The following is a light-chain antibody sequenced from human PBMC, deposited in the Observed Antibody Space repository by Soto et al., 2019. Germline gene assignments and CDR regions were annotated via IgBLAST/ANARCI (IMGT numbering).Light chain of an antibody. CDR1: LSVSSSY. J-gene: IGKJ1*01. CDR2: GAS. V-gene: IGKV3-20*01. Sequence: ESVLTQSPGTLSLSPGERATLSCRASLSVSSSYLAWYQQKPGQAPRLLLYGASSRATGLPDRFSGSESWTDFTLTITRLEPEDFAVYHCQYYGTSPRTFGQRTKLDI. CDR3: QYYGTSPRT.